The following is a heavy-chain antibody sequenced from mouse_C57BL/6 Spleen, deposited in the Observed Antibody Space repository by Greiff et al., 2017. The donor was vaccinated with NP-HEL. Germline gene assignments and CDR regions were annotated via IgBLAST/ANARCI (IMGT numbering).Heavy chain of an antibody. CDR2: IYPGDGGT. Sequence: VQLQQSGAELVKPGASVKISCKASGYAFSSYWMNWVKQRPGKGLEWIGQIYPGDGGTNYNGTFKGKATLTADKSSSTAYMQLSSLTSEDSAVYFGARKGGTGTHAMDYWGQGTSVTVAS. CDR1: GYAFSSYW. J-gene: IGHJ4*01. V-gene: IGHV1-80*01. D-gene: IGHD4-1*01. CDR3: ARKGGTGTHAMDY.